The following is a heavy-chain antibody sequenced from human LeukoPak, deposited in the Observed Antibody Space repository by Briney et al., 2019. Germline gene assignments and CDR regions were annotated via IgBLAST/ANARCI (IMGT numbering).Heavy chain of an antibody. Sequence: SETLSLTCAVYGGSFSGYYWSWIRQPPGKGLEWIGENNHSGSTNYTPSLKSRLTISVDTSKNQFSLKLSSVTAADTAVYYCARGPTRARYSSGWYGWGQGTLVTVSS. CDR3: ARGPTRARYSSGWYG. CDR1: GGSFSGYY. D-gene: IGHD6-19*01. V-gene: IGHV4-34*01. CDR2: NNHSGST. J-gene: IGHJ4*02.